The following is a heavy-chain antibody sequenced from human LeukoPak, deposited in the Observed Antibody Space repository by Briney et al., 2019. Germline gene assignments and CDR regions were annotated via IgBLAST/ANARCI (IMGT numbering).Heavy chain of an antibody. CDR1: GGSISSGDYY. J-gene: IGHJ4*02. V-gene: IGHV4-30-4*08. CDR3: ARAVVGAPWADY. Sequence: KASETLSLTCTVSGGSISSGDYYWSWIRQPPGKGLEWIGYIYYSGSTYYNPSLKSRVTISVDTSKNQFSLKLNPVTAADTAVYYCARAVVGAPWADYWGQGTLVTVSS. D-gene: IGHD1-26*01. CDR2: IYYSGST.